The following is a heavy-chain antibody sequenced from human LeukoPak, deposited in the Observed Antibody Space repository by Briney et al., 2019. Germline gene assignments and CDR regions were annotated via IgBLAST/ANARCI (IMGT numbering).Heavy chain of an antibody. CDR1: GGSFSGYY. CDR2: INHSGST. CDR3: ARAPSRRRSGWLAEYFQH. Sequence: SETLSLTCAVYGGSFSGYYWSWIRQPPGKGLKWIGEINHSGSTNYNPSLKSRVTISVDTSKNQFSLKLSSVTAADTAVYYCARAPSRRRSGWLAEYFQHWGQGTLVTVSS. V-gene: IGHV4-34*01. J-gene: IGHJ1*01. D-gene: IGHD6-19*01.